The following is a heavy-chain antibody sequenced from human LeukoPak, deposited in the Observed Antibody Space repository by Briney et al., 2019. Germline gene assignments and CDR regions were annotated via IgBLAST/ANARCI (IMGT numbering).Heavy chain of an antibody. J-gene: IGHJ4*02. CDR1: GFTFSSYS. CDR2: ISSSSSYI. CDR3: ARALRYSGYDAYSLFASSSWAINDY. D-gene: IGHD5-12*01. V-gene: IGHV3-21*01. Sequence: PGGSLRLSCAASGFTFSSYSMNWVRQAPGKGLEWVSSISSSSSYIYYADSVKGRFTISRDNAKNSLYLQMNSLRAEDTAVYYCARALRYSGYDAYSLFASSSWAINDYWGQGTLVTVSS.